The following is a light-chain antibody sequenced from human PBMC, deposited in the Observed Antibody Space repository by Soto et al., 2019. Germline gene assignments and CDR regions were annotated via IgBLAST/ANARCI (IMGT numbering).Light chain of an antibody. CDR3: NSCTSANTYV. V-gene: IGLV2-14*03. J-gene: IGLJ1*01. Sequence: QSALTQPASVSGSPGQSITISCTGTSSDVGFHNFVSWYQQHPGKAPKLVIFAVTNRPSGAPDRFSGSKSGNTASLTISGLQAEDEADYYCNSCTSANTYVCGTGTKVTVL. CDR1: SSDVGFHNF. CDR2: AVT.